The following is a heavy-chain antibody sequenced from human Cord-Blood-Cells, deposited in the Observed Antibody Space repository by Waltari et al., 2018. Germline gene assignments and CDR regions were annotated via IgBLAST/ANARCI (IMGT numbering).Heavy chain of an antibody. CDR1: GGSFSGYC. Sequence: QLQLQKWGAGQVTPSETLSLTCAVYGGSFSGYCWSWLGQPQGKGLEWIGENNHSGSTNYNPSLKSRVTISVDTSKNQFSLKLSSVTAADTAVYYCARGRYSSSWYRGKYGYWGQGTLVTVSS. J-gene: IGHJ4*02. CDR2: NNHSGST. CDR3: ARGRYSSSWYRGKYGY. V-gene: IGHV4-34*01. D-gene: IGHD6-13*01.